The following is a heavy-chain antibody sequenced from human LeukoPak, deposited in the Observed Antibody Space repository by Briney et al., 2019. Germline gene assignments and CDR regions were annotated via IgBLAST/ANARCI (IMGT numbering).Heavy chain of an antibody. CDR3: ARGGSSGLFQH. CDR1: GGSISSSNYY. CDR2: IYYSGNT. Sequence: SETLSLTCTVSGGSISSSNYYWGWIRQPPGKGLQWIGSIYYSGNTYYNPSLKSRVTISVDRSKNQFSLKLSSVTAADTAVYYCARGGSSGLFQHWGQGTLVTVSS. J-gene: IGHJ1*01. V-gene: IGHV4-39*07. D-gene: IGHD6-19*01.